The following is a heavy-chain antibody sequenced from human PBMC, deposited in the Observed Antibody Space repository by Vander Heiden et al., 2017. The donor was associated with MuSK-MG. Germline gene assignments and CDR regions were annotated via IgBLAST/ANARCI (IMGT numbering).Heavy chain of an antibody. CDR2: IYYSGST. CDR3: ASQNYDILTGYYLDAFDI. D-gene: IGHD3-9*01. Sequence: QLQLQESGPGLVKPSETLSLTCTVSGGSISSSSYYWGWIRQPPGKGLEWIGSIYYSGSTYYNPSLKRRVTISVDTSKNQFSLKLSSVTAADTAVYYCASQNYDILTGYYLDAFDIWGQGTMVTVSS. CDR1: GGSISSSSYY. V-gene: IGHV4-39*01. J-gene: IGHJ3*02.